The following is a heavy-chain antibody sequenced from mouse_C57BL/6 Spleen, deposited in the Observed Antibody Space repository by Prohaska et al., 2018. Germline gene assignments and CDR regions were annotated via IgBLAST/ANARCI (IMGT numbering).Heavy chain of an antibody. V-gene: IGHV1-15*01. Sequence: GAELVRPGASVTLSCKASGYTFTDYEMHWVKQTPVHGLEWIGAIDPETGGTAYNQKFKGKAILTADKSSSTAYMELRSLTSEDSAVYYCTRGGYGNYPAWFAYWGQGTLVTVSA. CDR2: IDPETGGT. CDR3: TRGGYGNYPAWFAY. J-gene: IGHJ3*01. CDR1: GYTFTDYE. D-gene: IGHD2-1*01.